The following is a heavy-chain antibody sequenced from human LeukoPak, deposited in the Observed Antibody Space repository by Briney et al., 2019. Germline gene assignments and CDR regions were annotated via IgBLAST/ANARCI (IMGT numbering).Heavy chain of an antibody. CDR2: ISGSGGST. CDR3: ARDDESATNLGY. Sequence: GGSLRLSCAASGFTFSSYAMSWVRQAPGKGLEWVSGISGSGGSTYYADSVKGRFTISRDNSKNTLYLQMNSLRAEDTAVYYCARDDESATNLGYWGQGTLVTVSS. CDR1: GFTFSSYA. J-gene: IGHJ4*02. D-gene: IGHD5-12*01. V-gene: IGHV3-23*01.